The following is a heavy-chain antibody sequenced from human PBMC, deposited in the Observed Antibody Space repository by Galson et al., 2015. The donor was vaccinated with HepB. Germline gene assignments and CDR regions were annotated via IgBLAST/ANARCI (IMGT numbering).Heavy chain of an antibody. Sequence: SLRLSCAASGFTFDDYGMSWVRQAPGKGLEWVSGINWNGGSTGYADSVKGRFTITRDNAKNSLYLQMNSLRAEDTALYYCARPYCSGGSCYFQHWGQGTLVTVSP. V-gene: IGHV3-20*04. CDR1: GFTFDDYG. CDR3: ARPYCSGGSCYFQH. J-gene: IGHJ1*01. CDR2: INWNGGST. D-gene: IGHD2-15*01.